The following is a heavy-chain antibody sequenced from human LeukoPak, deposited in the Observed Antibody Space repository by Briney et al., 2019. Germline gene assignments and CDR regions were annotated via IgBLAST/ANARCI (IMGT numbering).Heavy chain of an antibody. CDR2: INPSGGST. CDR1: GYTFTSYY. J-gene: IGHJ3*02. Sequence: ASVKVSCNASGYTFTSYYMHWVRQAPAQGLEWMGIINPSGGSTSYAQKFQGRVTMTRDTSTSTVYMELSSLRSEGTAVYYCRSGPTDAFDIWGQGTMVTVSS. CDR3: RSGPTDAFDI. V-gene: IGHV1-46*01.